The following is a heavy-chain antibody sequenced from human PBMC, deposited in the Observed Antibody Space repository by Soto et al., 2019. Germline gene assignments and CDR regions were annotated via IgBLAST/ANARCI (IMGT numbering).Heavy chain of an antibody. CDR3: ARNLNGSYRYPSAFDI. J-gene: IGHJ3*02. Sequence: QEKLQESGPGLVKHSETLSRTCTVSGGSISSYYWSWIRQPPGKGLEWIGYIYYSGSTNYNPSLKSRVTISVDTSKNQFSLKLSSVSAADTAVYYCARNLNGSYRYPSAFDIWGQGTMVTVSS. CDR1: GGSISSYY. D-gene: IGHD3-16*02. V-gene: IGHV4-59*01. CDR2: IYYSGST.